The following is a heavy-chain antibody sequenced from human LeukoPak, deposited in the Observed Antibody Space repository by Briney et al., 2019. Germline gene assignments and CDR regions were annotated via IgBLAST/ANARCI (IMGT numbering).Heavy chain of an antibody. Sequence: GGSLRLSCAASGFTFSTYAVSWVRQAPGKGLEWVSGISGSSSHTEYADSVKGRFTISRDNSNNSLFLQMNNLRVEDTALYYCTKEYDKTNRSPQWGFDSWGQGTLVTVSS. CDR3: TKEYDKTNRSPQWGFDS. CDR2: ISGSSSHT. J-gene: IGHJ4*02. V-gene: IGHV3-23*01. D-gene: IGHD6-19*01. CDR1: GFTFSTYA.